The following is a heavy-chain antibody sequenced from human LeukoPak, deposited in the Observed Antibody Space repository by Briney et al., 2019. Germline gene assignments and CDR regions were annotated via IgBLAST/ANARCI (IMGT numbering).Heavy chain of an antibody. Sequence: SETLSLTCTVSGGSISSSSYYWGWIRQPPGKGLEWIGSIYYSGSTYYNPSLKSRVTISVDESKNQFSLKLSSVIAADTAVYFCARGWGQQLPPTYWGQGTLVTVSS. J-gene: IGHJ4*02. CDR3: ARGWGQQLPPTY. V-gene: IGHV4-39*07. CDR2: IYYSGST. D-gene: IGHD6-13*01. CDR1: GGSISSSSYY.